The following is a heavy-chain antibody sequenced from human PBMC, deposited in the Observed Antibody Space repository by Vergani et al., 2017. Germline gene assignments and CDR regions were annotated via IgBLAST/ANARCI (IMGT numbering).Heavy chain of an antibody. CDR1: GFSFSSFA. V-gene: IGHV3-23*01. D-gene: IGHD1-7*01. Sequence: EVQLLESGGGLVQPGGSLRLSCAASGFSFSSFAMSWVRQAPGKGLEWVSAISGSGGNTYYADSVKGRFTIPRDNSKNTLYLQMTSLRAADTAVYYCAKVRDNWNYYHFDYWGQGTLVTVSS. CDR3: AKVRDNWNYYHFDY. CDR2: ISGSGGNT. J-gene: IGHJ4*02.